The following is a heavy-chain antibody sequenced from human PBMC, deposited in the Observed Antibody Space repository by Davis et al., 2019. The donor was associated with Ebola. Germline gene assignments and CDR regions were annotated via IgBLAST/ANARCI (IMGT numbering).Heavy chain of an antibody. V-gene: IGHV3-23*01. D-gene: IGHD7-27*01. J-gene: IGHJ3*02. CDR1: GFNFGSYW. Sequence: GESLKISCAVSGFNFGSYWMSWVRQAPGKGLEWVSAISGSGGSTYYADSVKGRFTISRDNSKNTLYLQMNSLRAEDTAVYYCAKDAGDNDAFDIWGQGTMVTVSS. CDR2: ISGSGGST. CDR3: AKDAGDNDAFDI.